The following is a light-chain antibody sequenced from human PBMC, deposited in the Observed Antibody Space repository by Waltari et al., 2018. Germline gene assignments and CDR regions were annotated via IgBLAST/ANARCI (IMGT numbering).Light chain of an antibody. Sequence: QSVLTQPPSASGTPGQRVTISCSGSLSNIGSTTVNWYQQLPGTAPKLLIYTNNQRPSGVPDRFSGSKSGTSASLAISGLQSEDEADYYCAAWDDSLNVVLFGGGTKLTVL. CDR1: LSNIGSTT. V-gene: IGLV1-44*01. CDR2: TNN. CDR3: AAWDDSLNVVL. J-gene: IGLJ2*01.